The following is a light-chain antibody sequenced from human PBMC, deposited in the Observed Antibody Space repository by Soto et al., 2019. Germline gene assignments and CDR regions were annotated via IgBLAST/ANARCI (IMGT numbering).Light chain of an antibody. Sequence: DIQMTQSPSTLSASVGDRVTITCRASQSISSWLAWYQQKPGKAPKLLIYDASSLESGVLSRVSGSGSGTEFAVTIRSLQPDDFATYYCQQYNSYPCTCGQGTKLDIK. CDR1: QSISSW. CDR2: DAS. V-gene: IGKV1-5*01. J-gene: IGKJ1*01. CDR3: QQYNSYPCT.